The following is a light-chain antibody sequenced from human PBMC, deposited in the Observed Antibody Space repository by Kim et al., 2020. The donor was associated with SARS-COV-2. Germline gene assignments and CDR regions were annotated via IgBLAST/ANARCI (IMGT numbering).Light chain of an antibody. CDR2: ATS. Sequence: PSVGDKAPIPGRASRDLTMFLNWYRQKPGSAPDLLIYATSSLQNGVTTRFSGSGSGTHFTLTINNLQPEDFATYYCLQTYSAPLTFGGGTKVDIK. CDR1: RDLTMF. CDR3: LQTYSAPLT. V-gene: IGKV1-39*01. J-gene: IGKJ4*01.